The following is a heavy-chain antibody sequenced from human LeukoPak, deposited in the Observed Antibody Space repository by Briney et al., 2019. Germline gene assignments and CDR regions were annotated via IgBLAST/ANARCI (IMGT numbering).Heavy chain of an antibody. CDR2: IYYSGST. J-gene: IGHJ6*03. D-gene: IGHD3-22*01. CDR1: GGSISSGGYY. CDR3: ARVGYDSSGYYFRGYYYMDV. V-gene: IGHV4-31*03. Sequence: PSQTLSLTCTVSGGSISSGGYYWSWIRQHPGKGLEWIGYIYYSGSTYYNPSLKSRVTISVGTSKNQFSLKLSSVTAADTAVYYCARVGYDSSGYYFRGYYYMDVWGKGTTVTVSS.